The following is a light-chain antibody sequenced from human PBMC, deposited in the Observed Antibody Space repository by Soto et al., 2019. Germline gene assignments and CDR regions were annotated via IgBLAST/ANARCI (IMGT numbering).Light chain of an antibody. CDR1: QALDKW. CDR2: KSS. Sequence: ILVSQSPSSLSASVGDRVTITCRASQALDKWLAWYQQKPGKAPSLLIYKSSTLRQGVPCRFSGFGSGTEYIPTITGLQPDDFANYCCQQYTSYWTFGQGTVVEMK. CDR3: QQYTSYWT. V-gene: IGKV1-5*01. J-gene: IGKJ1*01.